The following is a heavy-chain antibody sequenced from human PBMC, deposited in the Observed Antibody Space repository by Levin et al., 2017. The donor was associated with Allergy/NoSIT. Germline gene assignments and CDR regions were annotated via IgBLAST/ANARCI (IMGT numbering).Heavy chain of an antibody. J-gene: IGHJ4*02. D-gene: IGHD3-22*01. V-gene: IGHV3-7*01. CDR2: IKQDGSEK. CDR1: GFTFSSYW. Sequence: HAGGSLRLSCAASGFTFSSYWMSWVRQAPGKGLEWVANIKQDGSEKYYVDSVKGRFTISRDNAKNSLYLQMNSLRAEDTAVYYCAKDYYDLSGSRTKAHGYWGQGTLVTVSS. CDR3: AKDYYDLSGSRTKAHGY.